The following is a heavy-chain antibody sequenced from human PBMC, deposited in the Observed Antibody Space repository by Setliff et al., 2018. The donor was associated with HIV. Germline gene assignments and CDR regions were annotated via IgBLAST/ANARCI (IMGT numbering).Heavy chain of an antibody. D-gene: IGHD3-3*01. Sequence: KSSETLPLTCTVSGGSINGHYWSWIRQPPGKGLEWIWYIYYTGSTNYNPSLKSRVTISVDTSKNQFSLKLTSVTAADTAVYYGARETNWTGSDLWGCGTLVTVSS. CDR3: ARETNWTGSDL. CDR1: GGSINGHY. CDR2: IYYTGST. J-gene: IGHJ2*01. V-gene: IGHV4-59*11.